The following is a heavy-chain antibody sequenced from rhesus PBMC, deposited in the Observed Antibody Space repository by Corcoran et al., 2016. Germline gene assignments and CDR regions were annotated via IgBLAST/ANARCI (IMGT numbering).Heavy chain of an antibody. J-gene: IGHJ2*01. CDR3: TRGGAAGRYWYFDI. V-gene: IGHV1-1*01. D-gene: IGHD6-13*01. CDR1: GYTFTSYY. Sequence: QVQLVQSGAEIKQPGASVKLSCKASGYTFTSYYMHWVRQAPGQGLEWIELIPPYNSNKSYPQNYQGSGTITTDTSTSTGYMELGSLRSEDTAVYYCTRGGAAGRYWYFDIWGPGTPITISS. CDR2: IPPYNSNK.